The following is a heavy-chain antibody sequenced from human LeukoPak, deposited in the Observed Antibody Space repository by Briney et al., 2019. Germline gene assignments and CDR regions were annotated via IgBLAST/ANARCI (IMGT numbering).Heavy chain of an antibody. V-gene: IGHV3-23*01. J-gene: IGHJ4*02. D-gene: IGHD3-9*01. CDR3: AKWGDYDILTAYYDSDY. Sequence: GRSLRLSCAASGFTFSNYAMSWVRQAPGKGLEWVSAVSGRDDSTYYADSVKGRFTISRDTSKNTLYLQMNSLRAEDTAVYYCAKWGDYDILTAYYDSDYWGQGTLVTVSS. CDR1: GFTFSNYA. CDR2: VSGRDDST.